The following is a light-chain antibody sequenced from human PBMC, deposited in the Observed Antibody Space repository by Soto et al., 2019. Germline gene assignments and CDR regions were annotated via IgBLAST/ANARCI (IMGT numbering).Light chain of an antibody. V-gene: IGLV2-8*01. Sequence: QSVLTQPPSASGSPGQSVTISCTGTSSDVGGYNYVSWYQQHPGKAPKPMIYEVSKRPSGVPDRFSGSKSGNTASLTVSGLQAEDEADYYCSSYAGSNNFVVFGGGTKLTVL. CDR1: SSDVGGYNY. CDR3: SSYAGSNNFVV. J-gene: IGLJ2*01. CDR2: EVS.